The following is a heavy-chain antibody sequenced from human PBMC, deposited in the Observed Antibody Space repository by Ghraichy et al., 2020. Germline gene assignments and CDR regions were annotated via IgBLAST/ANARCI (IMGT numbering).Heavy chain of an antibody. J-gene: IGHJ6*02. Sequence: ASVKVSCKASGYTFTSYDINWVRQANGQGLEWVGWMNPNSGNTGYAQKFQGRVTMTRNTSISTAYMELSSLRSEDTAVYYCARDPGGYYYYAMDVWGQGTTVTVSS. V-gene: IGHV1-8*01. D-gene: IGHD3-16*01. CDR2: MNPNSGNT. CDR3: ARDPGGYYYYAMDV. CDR1: GYTFTSYD.